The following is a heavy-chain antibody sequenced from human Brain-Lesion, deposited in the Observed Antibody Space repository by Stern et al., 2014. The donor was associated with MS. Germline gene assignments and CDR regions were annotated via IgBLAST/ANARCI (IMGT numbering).Heavy chain of an antibody. CDR2: FDPEDGET. J-gene: IGHJ6*02. CDR1: GYTLTELS. Sequence: QVQLMQSGAEVKKPGASVKVSCKVSGYTLTELSMHWVRQAPGKGLEWMGGFDPEDGETIYAQKFKGRVTMTEDTSTDTAYMELSSLRSEDTAVYYCATDRDDFRSGYSAPTKGYGLDVWGQGTMVTVTS. D-gene: IGHD3-3*01. CDR3: ATDRDDFRSGYSAPTKGYGLDV. V-gene: IGHV1-24*01.